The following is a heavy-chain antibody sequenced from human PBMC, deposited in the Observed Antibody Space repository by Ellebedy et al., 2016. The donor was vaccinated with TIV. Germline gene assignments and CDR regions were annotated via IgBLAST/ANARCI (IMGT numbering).Heavy chain of an antibody. D-gene: IGHD3-3*01. Sequence: MPSETLSLTCTVSVASVRNYYWSWIRQPPGKGLEWIGYIYHSGITNYNPSLKSRVTISVDTSKNQFSLKLNSVTAADTAVYYCAKNYDPYYYGMDVWGQGTTVTVSS. CDR1: VASVRNYY. CDR2: IYHSGIT. CDR3: AKNYDPYYYGMDV. J-gene: IGHJ6*02. V-gene: IGHV4-59*02.